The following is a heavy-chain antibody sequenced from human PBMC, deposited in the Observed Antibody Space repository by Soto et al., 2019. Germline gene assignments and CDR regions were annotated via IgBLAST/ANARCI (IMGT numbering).Heavy chain of an antibody. CDR2: IKQDGSEK. CDR3: ARLYPGSGWPFHYYGMDV. J-gene: IGHJ6*02. CDR1: GFTFSSYW. V-gene: IGHV3-7*01. Sequence: GGSLRLSCAASGFTFSSYWMSWVRQAPGKGLEWVANIKQDGSEKYYVDSVKGRFTISRDNAKNSLYLQMNSLRAEDTAVYYCARLYPGSGWPFHYYGMDVWGQGTTVTV. D-gene: IGHD6-19*01.